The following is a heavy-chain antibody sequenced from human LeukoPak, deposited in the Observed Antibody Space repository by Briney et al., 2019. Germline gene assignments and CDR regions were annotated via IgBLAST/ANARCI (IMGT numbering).Heavy chain of an antibody. D-gene: IGHD3-10*01. J-gene: IGHJ4*02. CDR1: VFTFSSYA. Sequence: GGSLRLSCAASVFTFSSYAMSWVRQAPGKGLEWVSAISGSGGSTYYADSVKGRFTISRDNSKNTLYLQMNSLRAEDTAVYYCAKGDYYGSGSQYYFDYWGQGTLVTVSS. CDR3: AKGDYYGSGSQYYFDY. CDR2: ISGSGGST. V-gene: IGHV3-23*01.